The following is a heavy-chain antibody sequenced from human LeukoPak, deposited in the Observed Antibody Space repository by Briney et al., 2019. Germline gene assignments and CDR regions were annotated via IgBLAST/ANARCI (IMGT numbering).Heavy chain of an antibody. CDR1: GFTLSDYW. CDR3: ARDILESYRGFDP. V-gene: IGHV3-7*01. J-gene: IGHJ5*02. CDR2: INQDETEK. Sequence: GGSLRLSCTASGFTLSDYWMDWVRQVPGKGLEWVANINQDETEKFYGDSVKGRFTISRDKAKNSLYLQMNSLRIEDTAIYYCARDILESYRGFDPWGQGTLVTVSS. D-gene: IGHD3-16*02.